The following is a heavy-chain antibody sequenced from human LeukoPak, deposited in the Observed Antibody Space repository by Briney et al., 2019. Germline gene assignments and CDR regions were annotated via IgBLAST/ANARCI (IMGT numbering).Heavy chain of an antibody. V-gene: IGHV3-23*01. J-gene: IGHJ4*02. CDR1: GITLSNYG. D-gene: IGHD3-22*01. Sequence: GGSLRLSCAVSGITLSNYGMSWVRQAPGKGLEWVAGITGSGGSTNYADSVKGRFTISRDNSKNTLYLQMNSLRAEDTAVYYCAKDYYDSSGLYDYWGQGTLVTVSS. CDR3: AKDYYDSSGLYDY. CDR2: ITGSGGST.